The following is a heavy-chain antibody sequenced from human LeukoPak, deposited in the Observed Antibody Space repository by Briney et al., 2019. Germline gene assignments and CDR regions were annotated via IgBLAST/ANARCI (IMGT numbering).Heavy chain of an antibody. Sequence: GGSLRLSCAASGFTFSSYAMSWVRQAPGKGLEWVSAISGSGGSTYYADSVKGRFTISRDNSKNTLYLQMNSLRAEDTAVYYCAKDDISDGYNYIDAFDIWGQGTMVTVSS. D-gene: IGHD5-24*01. CDR3: AKDDISDGYNYIDAFDI. J-gene: IGHJ3*02. V-gene: IGHV3-23*01. CDR1: GFTFSSYA. CDR2: ISGSGGST.